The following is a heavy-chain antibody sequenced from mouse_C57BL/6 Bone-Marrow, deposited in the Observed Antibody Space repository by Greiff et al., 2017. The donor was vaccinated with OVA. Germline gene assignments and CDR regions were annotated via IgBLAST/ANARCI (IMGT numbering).Heavy chain of an antibody. Sequence: EVNVVESEGGLVQPGSSMKLSCTASGFTFSDYYMAWVRQVPEKGLEWVANINYDGSSTYYLDSLKSRFIISRDNAKNILYLQMSSLKSEDTATYYCARGGYFDYWGQGTTLTVSS. CDR2: INYDGSST. V-gene: IGHV5-16*01. CDR3: ARGGYFDY. CDR1: GFTFSDYY. J-gene: IGHJ2*01.